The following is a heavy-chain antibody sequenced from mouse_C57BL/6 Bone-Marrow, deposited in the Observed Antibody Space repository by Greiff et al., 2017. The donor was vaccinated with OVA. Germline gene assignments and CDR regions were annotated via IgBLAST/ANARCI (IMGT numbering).Heavy chain of an antibody. Sequence: EVKVIESGGGLVQPGGSLSLSCAASGFTFTDYYMSWVRQPPGKALEWLGFIRNKANGYTTEYSASVKGRFTISRDNSQSILYLQMNALRAEDSATYYCARNSNLDYWGQGTSVTVSS. V-gene: IGHV7-3*01. CDR1: GFTFTDYY. CDR2: IRNKANGYTT. J-gene: IGHJ4*01. CDR3: ARNSNLDY. D-gene: IGHD2-1*01.